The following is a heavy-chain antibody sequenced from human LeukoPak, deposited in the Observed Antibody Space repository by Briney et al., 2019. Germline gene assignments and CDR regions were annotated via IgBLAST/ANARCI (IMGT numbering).Heavy chain of an antibody. Sequence: GGSLRLSCAASGFTFSSYAVSWVRQAPGKGLEWVSAISGSGGSTYYADSVKGRFTISRDNSKNTLYLQMNSLRAEDTAVYYCAKGGIVVVTAISEYFQHWGQGTLVTVSS. CDR2: ISGSGGST. CDR3: AKGGIVVVTAISEYFQH. V-gene: IGHV3-23*01. J-gene: IGHJ1*01. D-gene: IGHD2-21*02. CDR1: GFTFSSYA.